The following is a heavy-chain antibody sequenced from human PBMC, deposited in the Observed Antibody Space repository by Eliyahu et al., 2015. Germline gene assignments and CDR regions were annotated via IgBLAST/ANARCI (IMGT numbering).Heavy chain of an antibody. D-gene: IGHD3-9*01. Sequence: EEQLVESGGDFVQPGGSLRVSCAASGFTFSDYEMNWVRQAPGKGLEWVSYISSSGRDIYYADSVKGRFSISRDNAKNSLYLQMSSLRADDTAVYYCARGGSDMHYDILTGFQYGMDVWGQGTTVTVSS. CDR2: ISSSGRDI. J-gene: IGHJ6*02. CDR1: GFTFSDYE. CDR3: ARGGSDMHYDILTGFQYGMDV. V-gene: IGHV3-48*03.